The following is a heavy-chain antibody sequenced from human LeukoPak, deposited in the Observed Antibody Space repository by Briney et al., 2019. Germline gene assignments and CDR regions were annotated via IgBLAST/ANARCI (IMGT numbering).Heavy chain of an antibody. Sequence: GGSLRLSCAASGLILSRYWMSWVRQAPGEGPDWVANIKQDESEKDYADSVRGRFTISRDNARNSLYVQMNSLRVEDTAFYYCARDSGRFRLDYWGQGILVTVSS. V-gene: IGHV3-7*01. CDR1: GLILSRYW. CDR2: IKQDESEK. J-gene: IGHJ4*02. D-gene: IGHD6-19*01. CDR3: ARDSGRFRLDY.